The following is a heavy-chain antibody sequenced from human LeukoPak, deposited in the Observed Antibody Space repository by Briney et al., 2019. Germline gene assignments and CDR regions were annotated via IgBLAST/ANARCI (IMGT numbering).Heavy chain of an antibody. J-gene: IGHJ4*02. CDR2: IIPIFGTA. CDR1: GGTFSSYA. V-gene: IGHV1-69*05. CDR3: ARDDTVFGVVIAPFDY. D-gene: IGHD3-3*01. Sequence: SVKVSCKASGGTFSSYAISWVRQAPGQGLEWMGRIIPIFGTANYAQKFQGRVTITTDESTSTAYMELSSLRSEDTTVYYCARDDTVFGVVIAPFDYWGQGTLVTVSS.